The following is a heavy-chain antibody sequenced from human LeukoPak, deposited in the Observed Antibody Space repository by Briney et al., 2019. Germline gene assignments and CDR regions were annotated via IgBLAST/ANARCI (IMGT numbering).Heavy chain of an antibody. D-gene: IGHD5-18*01. CDR3: ARDGYTYGDNWFDP. CDR2: INPNSGGT. V-gene: IGHV1-2*02. J-gene: IGHJ5*02. CDR1: GYTFTGYY. Sequence: ASVKVSCKASGYTFTGYYMHWVRQAPGQGLEWMGWINPNSGGTSYAQKFQGRVTMTRDTSISTACMELTRLTSDDTAVYYCARDGYTYGDNWFDPWGQGTLVTVSS.